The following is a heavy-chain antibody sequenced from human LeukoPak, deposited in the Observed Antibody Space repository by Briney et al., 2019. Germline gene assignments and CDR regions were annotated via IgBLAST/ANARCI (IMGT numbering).Heavy chain of an antibody. Sequence: PGGSLRLSCAASGFTFSSYWMSWVRQAPGRGLEWVANIKQDGSEKYYVDSVKGRFTISRDNAKDSLYLQMNSLRAEDTAVYYCARHTAAGNIVNWFDPWGQGTLVTVSS. D-gene: IGHD6-13*01. CDR1: GFTFSSYW. V-gene: IGHV3-7*01. CDR3: ARHTAAGNIVNWFDP. J-gene: IGHJ5*02. CDR2: IKQDGSEK.